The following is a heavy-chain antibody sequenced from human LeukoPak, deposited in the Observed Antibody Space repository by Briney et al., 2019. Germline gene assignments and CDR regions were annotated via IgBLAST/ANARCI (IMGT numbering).Heavy chain of an antibody. CDR2: FYYSGST. CDR3: ARSLRDAYSNDVPYAFDI. D-gene: IGHD5-24*01. CDR1: GGSISSYY. V-gene: IGHV4-59*01. Sequence: PSETLSLTCSVSGGSISSYYWSWIRQPPGKGLEWIGFFYYSGSTDCNPSLRSRVTISVDMSKNQFSLKLSSVNAADTAVYYCARSLRDAYSNDVPYAFDIWGQGTMVTVSS. J-gene: IGHJ3*02.